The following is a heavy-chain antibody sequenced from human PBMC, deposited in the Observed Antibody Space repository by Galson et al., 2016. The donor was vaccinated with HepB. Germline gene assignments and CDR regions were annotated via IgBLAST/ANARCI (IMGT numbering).Heavy chain of an antibody. J-gene: IGHJ4*02. CDR1: GGSISGSGYF. CDR2: IYYSGST. D-gene: IGHD3-16*01. CDR3: AREVLLGATPPRGGFDF. Sequence: TLSLTCTVSGGSISGSGYFWSWIRQHPGKGLEWIGYIYYSGSTYYNPSLKSRITISKDTSKNQFSLKLSSVTAADTALYFCAREVLLGATPPRGGFDFWGQGTLVTVSS. V-gene: IGHV4-31*03.